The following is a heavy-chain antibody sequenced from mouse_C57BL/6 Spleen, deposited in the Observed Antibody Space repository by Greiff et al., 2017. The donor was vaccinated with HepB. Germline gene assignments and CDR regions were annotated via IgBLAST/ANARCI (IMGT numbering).Heavy chain of an antibody. Sequence: QVQLQQSGAELVRPGTSVKVSCKASGYAFTNYLIEWVKQRPGQGLEWIGVINPGSGGTNYTEKFKGKATLTADKSSRTAYMQLSSLTSEDSTVYFCAQESLSYFAYWGQGTTLTVSS. CDR1: GYAFTNYL. CDR3: AQESLSYFAY. V-gene: IGHV1-54*01. J-gene: IGHJ2*01. CDR2: INPGSGGT.